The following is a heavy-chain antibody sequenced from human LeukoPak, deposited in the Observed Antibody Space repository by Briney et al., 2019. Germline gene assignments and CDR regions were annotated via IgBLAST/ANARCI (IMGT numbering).Heavy chain of an antibody. CDR3: ARDYFRSSWPRFDY. Sequence: GSLRLSCAASGFTFSSYEMNWVRQAPGKGLEWVSYISSSGSTIYYADSVKGRFTISRDNAKNSLYLQMNSLRAEDTAVYYCARDYFRSSWPRFDYWGQGTLVTVSS. CDR1: GFTFSSYE. J-gene: IGHJ4*02. V-gene: IGHV3-48*03. D-gene: IGHD6-13*01. CDR2: ISSSGSTI.